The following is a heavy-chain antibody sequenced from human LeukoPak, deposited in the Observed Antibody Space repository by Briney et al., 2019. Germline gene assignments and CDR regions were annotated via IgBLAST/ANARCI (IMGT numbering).Heavy chain of an antibody. CDR1: GGTFSSYA. CDR2: IIPIFGTA. V-gene: IGHV1-69*13. CDR3: ARVREGYDSSGHFDY. D-gene: IGHD3-22*01. J-gene: IGHJ4*02. Sequence: SVKVSCKASGGTFSSYAISWVRQAPGQGLEWTGGIIPIFGTANYAQKFQGRVTITADESTSTAYMELSSLRSEDTAVYYCARVREGYDSSGHFDYWGQGTLVTVSS.